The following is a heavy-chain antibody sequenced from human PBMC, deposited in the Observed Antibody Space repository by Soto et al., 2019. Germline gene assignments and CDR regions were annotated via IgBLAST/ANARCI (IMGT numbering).Heavy chain of an antibody. Sequence: EVQLVESGGGLVQPGGSLRLSCTASGFTFSSYWMHWVRQAPGKGLVWVSRLNSDGSSTSYADSVKGRFTISRDDAKNTLYLKMNSLRAEDTAVYYCARGGFWNGYSEISHWGQGTLVTVSS. CDR2: LNSDGSST. D-gene: IGHD3-3*01. V-gene: IGHV3-74*01. CDR1: GFTFSSYW. CDR3: ARGGFWNGYSEISH. J-gene: IGHJ4*02.